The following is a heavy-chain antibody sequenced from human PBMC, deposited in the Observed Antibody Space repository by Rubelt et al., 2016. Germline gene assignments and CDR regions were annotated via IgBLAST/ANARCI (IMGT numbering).Heavy chain of an antibody. D-gene: IGHD2-21*01. CDR1: GYTFTSYG. Sequence: QVQLVQSGAEVKKPGASVKVSCKASGYTFTSYGINWVRQATGQGLEWMGWINPNTGATNYVQKFQGRVTMTRDTSISTAYMDLSSLRSDDTAVYYCANHPTYCAGDCLGYWGQGTLVTVSS. J-gene: IGHJ4*02. CDR3: ANHPTYCAGDCLGY. CDR2: INPNTGAT. V-gene: IGHV1-2*02.